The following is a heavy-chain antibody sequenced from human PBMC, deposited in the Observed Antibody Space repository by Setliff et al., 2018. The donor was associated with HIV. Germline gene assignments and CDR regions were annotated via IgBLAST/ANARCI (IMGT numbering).Heavy chain of an antibody. V-gene: IGHV1-3*02. J-gene: IGHJ4*02. CDR3: ARGALLAVFDFDH. CDR2: SNVGNGDT. Sequence: GASVKVSCKASGYTFTTYSLHWVRQAPGHSLEWMGWSNVGNGDTKYSPELQGRISITRDTAANTAYMELSSLRSDDTAVYFCARGALLAVFDFDHWGQGTQVTVSS. CDR1: GYTFTTYS. D-gene: IGHD3-10*01.